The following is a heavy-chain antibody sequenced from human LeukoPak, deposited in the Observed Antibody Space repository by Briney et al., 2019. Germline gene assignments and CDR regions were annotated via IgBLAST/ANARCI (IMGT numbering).Heavy chain of an antibody. J-gene: IGHJ4*02. Sequence: PGGSLRLSCAVSGFAFSSSVMSWVHQAPGKGLEWVSSISGSGDNTDYADSVKGRFTISRDNSKSTMYLQMNSLRAQYTAAYYCAKGYDSSGYSFDYWGQGTLVTVSS. CDR2: ISGSGDNT. CDR1: GFAFSSSV. CDR3: AKGYDSSGYSFDY. V-gene: IGHV3-23*01. D-gene: IGHD3-22*01.